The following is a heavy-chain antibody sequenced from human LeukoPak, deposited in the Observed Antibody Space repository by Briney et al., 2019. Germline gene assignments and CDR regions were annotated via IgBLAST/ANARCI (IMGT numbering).Heavy chain of an antibody. CDR1: GFTFSSYV. D-gene: IGHD4-17*01. J-gene: IGHJ4*02. CDR2: ISGSGGTT. V-gene: IGHV3-23*01. CDR3: AKGGTVTRRQFDY. Sequence: GGSLRLSCAASGFTFSSYVMSWVRQAPGKGLEWVSTISGSGGTTYYADSVKGRFTISRDNSKNTLYLQMNNLRAEDTAVYYCAKGGTVTRRQFDYWGQGTLVTVSS.